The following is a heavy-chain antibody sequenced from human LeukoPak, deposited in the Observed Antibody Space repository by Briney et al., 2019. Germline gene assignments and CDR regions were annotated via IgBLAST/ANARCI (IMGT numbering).Heavy chain of an antibody. Sequence: SVKVSCKASGGTFSSYAISWVRQAPGQGLEWMGGIIPIFGTANYAQKFQGRVTITADESTSTAYMELSSLRSEDTAVYYCARYDQQLAQGYYGMDVWGQGTTVTVSS. CDR2: IIPIFGTA. V-gene: IGHV1-69*13. CDR1: GGTFSSYA. CDR3: ARYDQQLAQGYYGMDV. J-gene: IGHJ6*02. D-gene: IGHD6-13*01.